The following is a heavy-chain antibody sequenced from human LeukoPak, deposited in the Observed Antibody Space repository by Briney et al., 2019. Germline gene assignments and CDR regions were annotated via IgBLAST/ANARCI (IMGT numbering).Heavy chain of an antibody. J-gene: IGHJ4*02. D-gene: IGHD3-16*02. CDR1: GYTFTGYY. V-gene: IGHV1-2*02. Sequence: ASVKVSCKASGYTFTGYYMHWVRQAPGQGLEWMGWINPNSGGTNYAQKFQGRVTMTRDTSISTAYMELSRLRSDDTAVYYCARGEYVWGSYRTTKGDFDYWGQGTLVTVSS. CDR3: ARGEYVWGSYRTTKGDFDY. CDR2: INPNSGGT.